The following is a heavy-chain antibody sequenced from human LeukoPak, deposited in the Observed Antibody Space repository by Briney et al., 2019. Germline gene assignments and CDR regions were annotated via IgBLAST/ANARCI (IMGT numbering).Heavy chain of an antibody. Sequence: PSETLSLTCAVYGGSFSGYYWSWVRQAPGKGLEWVSVISDSGGETYYADSVKGRFTISRDNSKSTLYLQMNSLRAEDTAVYHCAKGSGGAAFDPWGQGTLVTVSS. J-gene: IGHJ5*02. D-gene: IGHD2-15*01. V-gene: IGHV3-23*01. CDR1: GGSFSGYY. CDR2: ISDSGGET. CDR3: AKGSGGAAFDP.